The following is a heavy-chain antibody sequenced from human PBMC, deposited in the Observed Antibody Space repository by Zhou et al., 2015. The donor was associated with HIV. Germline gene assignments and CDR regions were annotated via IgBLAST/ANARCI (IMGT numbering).Heavy chain of an antibody. CDR1: GFVFSVYW. CDR3: ARDRGQMGMLDF. Sequence: VELVESGETGQPGGSLRLSCKASGFVFSVYWLHWVRQVPEKGLMWVARIDGDGRSAAYADFVQGRFTISRDNAKNSLHLHMHSLRVEDTAVYYCARDRGQMGMLDFWGQGTLVTVSS. D-gene: IGHD7-27*01. J-gene: IGHJ4*02. V-gene: IGHV3-74*01. CDR2: IDGDGRSA.